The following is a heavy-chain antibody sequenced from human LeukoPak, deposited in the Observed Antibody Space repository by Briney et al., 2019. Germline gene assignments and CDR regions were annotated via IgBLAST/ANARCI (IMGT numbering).Heavy chain of an antibody. CDR1: GGSFSGYY. V-gene: IGHV4-34*01. J-gene: IGHJ4*02. CDR3: AREAPQVDY. CDR2: INHSGST. Sequence: PSETLSLTCAVYGGSFSGYYWSWIRQPPGKGLEWIGEINHSGSTNYNPSLKSRVTISVDTSKNQFSLKLSSVTAADTAVYYCAREAPQVDYWGQGTLVTVSS.